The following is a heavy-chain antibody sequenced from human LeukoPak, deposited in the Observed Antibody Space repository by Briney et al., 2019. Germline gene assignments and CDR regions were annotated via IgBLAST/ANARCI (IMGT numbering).Heavy chain of an antibody. CDR2: IYIGGST. CDR1: GGSINSYY. D-gene: IGHD6-19*01. CDR3: ARWPIAVSCFEY. J-gene: IGHJ4*02. Sequence: SETLSLTCTVSGGSINSYYWNWIRQSAGKGLEWIGRIYIGGSTNYNPSLKSRVTMSLDASKNQVSLKLSSVTAADTAVYYCARWPIAVSCFEYWGQGTLVTVSS. V-gene: IGHV4-4*07.